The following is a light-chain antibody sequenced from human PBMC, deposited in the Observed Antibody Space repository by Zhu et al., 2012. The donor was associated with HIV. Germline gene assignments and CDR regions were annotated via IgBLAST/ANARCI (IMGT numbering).Light chain of an antibody. CDR2: GPS. J-gene: IGKJ2*01. CDR1: QSISSTY. CDR3: HQRSNWPQT. V-gene: IGKV3D-20*02. Sequence: EIVLTQSPGTLSLSPGERATLSCRASQSISSTYLAWYQQKPGQAPRLLIYGPSSRATGIPDRFSGSGSGTDFTLTISRLEPEDFAVYYCHQRSNWPQTFGQGTKLEIK.